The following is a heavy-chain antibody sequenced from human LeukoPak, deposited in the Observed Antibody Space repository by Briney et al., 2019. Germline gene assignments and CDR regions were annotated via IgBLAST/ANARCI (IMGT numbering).Heavy chain of an antibody. Sequence: GASVKVSCKASGYTFTSYGISWVQQAPGQGLEWMGWISAYNGNTNYAQKLQGRVTMTTDTSTSTAYMELRSLRSDDTAVYYCARYCSSTSCLWTYGMDVWGQGTTVTVSS. J-gene: IGHJ6*02. D-gene: IGHD2-2*01. CDR1: GYTFTSYG. CDR2: ISAYNGNT. CDR3: ARYCSSTSCLWTYGMDV. V-gene: IGHV1-18*01.